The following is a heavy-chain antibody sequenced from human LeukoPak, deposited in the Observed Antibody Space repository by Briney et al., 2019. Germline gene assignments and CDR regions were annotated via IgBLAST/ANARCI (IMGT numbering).Heavy chain of an antibody. Sequence: QSGGSLRLSCAASGFTFSSYAMSWVRQAPGKGLEWVSAISGSGGSTYYADSVKGRFTISRDNSKNTLYLQMNSLRAENTAVYYCAKDQCSSTSCPDGWFDPWGQGTLVTVSS. CDR2: ISGSGGST. CDR1: GFTFSSYA. J-gene: IGHJ5*02. D-gene: IGHD2-2*01. CDR3: AKDQCSSTSCPDGWFDP. V-gene: IGHV3-23*01.